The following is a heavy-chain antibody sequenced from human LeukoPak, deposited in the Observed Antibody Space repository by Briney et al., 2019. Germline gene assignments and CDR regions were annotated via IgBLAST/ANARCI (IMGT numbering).Heavy chain of an antibody. Sequence: GGSLRLSCAASGFTFSTYWMTWVRQAPGKGLEWVANIKHDGSEKNYVDSVKGRFTISRDNAMNSLYLQMNSLRAEDSAVYYCARDPVDASWGQGTLVTVSS. J-gene: IGHJ4*02. D-gene: IGHD4-23*01. V-gene: IGHV3-7*01. CDR1: GFTFSTYW. CDR3: ARDPVDAS. CDR2: IKHDGSEK.